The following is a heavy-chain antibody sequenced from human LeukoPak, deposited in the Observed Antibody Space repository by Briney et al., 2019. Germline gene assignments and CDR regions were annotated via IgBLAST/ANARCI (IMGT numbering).Heavy chain of an antibody. J-gene: IGHJ4*02. Sequence: SETLSLTCSVSGGSITSTSYYWVWIRQPPGKGLEWIGNINYGGNTYYSPSLESRVTISVDTSKNQFSLKLSSVTAADTAVYYCARRKGGTSNSDYWGQGTLVTVSS. V-gene: IGHV4-39*01. CDR2: INYGGNT. CDR3: ARRKGGTSNSDY. CDR1: GGSITSTSYY. D-gene: IGHD4-23*01.